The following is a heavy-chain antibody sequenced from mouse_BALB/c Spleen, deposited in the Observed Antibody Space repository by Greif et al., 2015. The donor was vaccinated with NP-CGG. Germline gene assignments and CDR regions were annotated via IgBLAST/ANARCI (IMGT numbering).Heavy chain of an antibody. V-gene: IGHV3-6*02. Sequence: EVKLQESGPGLVKPSQSLSLTCSVTGYSITSGYYWNWIRQFPGNKLEWMGYISYDGSNNYNPSLKNRISITRDTSKNQFFLKLNSVTTEDTATYYCANGNYAAMDYWGQGTSVTVSS. CDR2: ISYDGSN. CDR1: GYSITSGYY. D-gene: IGHD2-1*01. J-gene: IGHJ4*01. CDR3: ANGNYAAMDY.